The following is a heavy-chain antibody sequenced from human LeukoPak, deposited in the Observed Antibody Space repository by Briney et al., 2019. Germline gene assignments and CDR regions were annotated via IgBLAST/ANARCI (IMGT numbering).Heavy chain of an antibody. CDR2: MYNSGIT. CDR1: GGSFSGYY. Sequence: PAETLSLTCTVSGGSFSGYYWNWIRQPPGKGLEWIGYMYNSGITSYNPSLKSRVTISVDTSKRQFSLKLSSVTAADTAVYYCARLRDIDGMDVWGQGTTVTVSS. D-gene: IGHD5-12*01. J-gene: IGHJ6*02. CDR3: ARLRDIDGMDV. V-gene: IGHV4-59*01.